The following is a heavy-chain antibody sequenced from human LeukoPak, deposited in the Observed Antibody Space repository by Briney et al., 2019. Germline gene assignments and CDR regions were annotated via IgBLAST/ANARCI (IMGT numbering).Heavy chain of an antibody. CDR3: ARDQKRYLNYYYGMDV. J-gene: IGHJ6*02. V-gene: IGHV1-2*02. Sequence: ASVKVSCKASGYTFTGYYTHWVRQAPGQGLEWMGWINPNSGGTNYAQKFQGRVTMTRDTSISTAYMELSRLRSDDTAVYYCARDQKRYLNYYYGMDVWGQGTTVTVSS. D-gene: IGHD3-10*01. CDR2: INPNSGGT. CDR1: GYTFTGYY.